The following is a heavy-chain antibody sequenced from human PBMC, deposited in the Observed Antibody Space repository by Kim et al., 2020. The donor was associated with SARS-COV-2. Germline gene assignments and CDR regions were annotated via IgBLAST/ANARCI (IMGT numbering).Heavy chain of an antibody. Sequence: SETLSLTCTVSGGSISSSSYYWGWIRQPPGKGLEWIGSIDDSGSTYYNPSLKSRVTISVDTSKNQFSLKLSSVTAADTAVYYCARHGYYDILTGYYPPGRSYYYGMDVWGQGTTVTVSS. V-gene: IGHV4-39*01. CDR3: ARHGYYDILTGYYPPGRSYYYGMDV. CDR2: IDDSGST. D-gene: IGHD3-9*01. J-gene: IGHJ6*02. CDR1: GGSISSSSYY.